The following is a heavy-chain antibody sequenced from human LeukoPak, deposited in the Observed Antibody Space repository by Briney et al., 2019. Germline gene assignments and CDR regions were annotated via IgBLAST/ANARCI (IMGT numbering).Heavy chain of an antibody. CDR1: GYTFTSYG. V-gene: IGHV1-18*01. CDR2: ISAYNGNT. J-gene: IGHJ6*03. D-gene: IGHD2-2*02. Sequence: GASVKVPCKASGYTFTSYGISWVRQAPGQGLEWMGWISAYNGNTNYAQKLQGRVTMTTDTSTSTAYMELRSLRSDDTAVYYCARDFPDIVVVPAAISLYYYYYMDVWGKGTTVTVSS. CDR3: ARDFPDIVVVPAAISLYYYYYMDV.